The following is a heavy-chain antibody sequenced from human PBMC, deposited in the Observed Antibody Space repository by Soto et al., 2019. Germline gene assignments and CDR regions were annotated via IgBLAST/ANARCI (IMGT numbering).Heavy chain of an antibody. V-gene: IGHV3-30*18. D-gene: IGHD6-19*01. CDR1: GFTFSSYG. CDR3: AKDFREAVAGSGYFDY. CDR2: ISYDGSNK. J-gene: IGHJ4*02. Sequence: GGSLRLSCAASGFTFSSYGMHWVRQAPGKGLEWVAVISYDGSNKYYADSVKGRFTISRDNSKNTLYLQMNSLRAEDTAVYYCAKDFREAVAGSGYFDYWGQGTLVTVSS.